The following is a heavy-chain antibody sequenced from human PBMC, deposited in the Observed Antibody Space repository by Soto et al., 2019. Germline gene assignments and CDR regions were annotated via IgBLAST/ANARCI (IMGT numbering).Heavy chain of an antibody. Sequence: QVQLQQSGPGLVKPSQTLSLTCAISGDSVSSNSAAWNWIRQSPSRGLEWLGRTYYRSKWYNDYAVSVKSRITINPDTSKNQFSVQLNSVTPEDTAVYYCARDDIGAVAGGYYGMDVWGQGTTVTVSS. D-gene: IGHD6-19*01. CDR1: GDSVSSNSAA. V-gene: IGHV6-1*01. CDR3: ARDDIGAVAGGYYGMDV. J-gene: IGHJ6*02. CDR2: TYYRSKWYN.